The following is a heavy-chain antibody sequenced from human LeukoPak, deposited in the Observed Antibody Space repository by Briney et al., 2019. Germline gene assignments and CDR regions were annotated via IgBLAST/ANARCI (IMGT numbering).Heavy chain of an antibody. D-gene: IGHD2-2*01. CDR2: ISGSGGST. CDR3: ARDFCTGCNYYFYGMDV. J-gene: IGHJ6*02. Sequence: PGGSLRLSCAASGFTFSSYAMSWVRQAPGKGLEWVSAISGSGGSTYYADSVKGRFTLSRDNAKNSLYLQMNSLRTEDTALYYCARDFCTGCNYYFYGMDVWGRGTTVTVSS. V-gene: IGHV3-23*01. CDR1: GFTFSSYA.